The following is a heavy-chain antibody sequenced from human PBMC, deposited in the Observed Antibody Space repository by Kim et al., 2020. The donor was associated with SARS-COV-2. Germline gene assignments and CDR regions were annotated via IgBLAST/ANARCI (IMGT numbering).Heavy chain of an antibody. D-gene: IGHD3-22*01. V-gene: IGHV4-39*01. CDR1: GGSISSSSYY. CDR2: IYYSGST. J-gene: IGHJ4*02. CDR3: ARPRMIVGEYYFDY. Sequence: SETLSLTCTVSGGSISSSSYYWGWIRQPPGKGLEWIGSIYYSGSTYYNPSLKSRVTISVDTSKNQFSLKLSSVTAADTAVYYCARPRMIVGEYYFDYWGQGTLVTVSS.